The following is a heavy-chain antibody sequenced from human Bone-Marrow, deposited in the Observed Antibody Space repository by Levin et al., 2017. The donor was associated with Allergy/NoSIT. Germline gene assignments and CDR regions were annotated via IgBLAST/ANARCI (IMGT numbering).Heavy chain of an antibody. CDR1: GGSVTSVPHS. CDR2: VYRGGST. Sequence: ASETLSLTCTVSGGSVTSVPHSWSWIRQPPGKGLEWIGYVYRGGSTYYNPSLKGRVTMSIDRSKDQFSLKLTSATAADTAVYYCARVSGNDFWSGYPTSHGMDVWGQGTTVTVSS. J-gene: IGHJ6*02. D-gene: IGHD3-3*01. V-gene: IGHV4-30-2*01. CDR3: ARVSGNDFWSGYPTSHGMDV.